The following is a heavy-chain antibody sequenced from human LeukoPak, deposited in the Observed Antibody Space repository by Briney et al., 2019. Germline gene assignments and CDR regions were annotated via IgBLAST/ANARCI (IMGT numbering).Heavy chain of an antibody. J-gene: IGHJ4*02. D-gene: IGHD3-3*01. CDR1: GFTFSSYG. CDR3: AKDHYDFWSGYSPKKYFDY. Sequence: GGSLRLSCAASGFTFSSYGMHWVRQAPGKGLEWVAFIRYDGSNKYYADSVKGRFTISRDNSKNTLYLQMNSLRAEDTAVYYCAKDHYDFWSGYSPKKYFDYWGQGTLVTVSS. V-gene: IGHV3-30*02. CDR2: IRYDGSNK.